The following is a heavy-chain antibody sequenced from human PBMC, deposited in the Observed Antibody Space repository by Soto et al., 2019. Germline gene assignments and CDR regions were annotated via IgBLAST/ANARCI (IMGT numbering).Heavy chain of an antibody. CDR1: GFTSSGYW. V-gene: IGHV3-7*01. Sequence: GGSLRLSCGVSGFTSSGYWMTWVRQAPGKGLEWGANINQDGSEKYYVDSVKGRFTISRDNAKNSLYLQMNSLRAEDTAIYYCARDYSNPRGRFDPWGQGTMVTVSS. CDR2: INQDGSEK. CDR3: ARDYSNPRGRFDP. J-gene: IGHJ5*02. D-gene: IGHD4-4*01.